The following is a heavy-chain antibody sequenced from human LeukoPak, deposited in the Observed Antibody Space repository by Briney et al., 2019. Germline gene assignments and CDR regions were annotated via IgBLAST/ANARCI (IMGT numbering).Heavy chain of an antibody. J-gene: IGHJ4*02. CDR2: IYTSGST. D-gene: IGHD6-19*01. V-gene: IGHV4-61*02. CDR1: GGSISSGSYY. Sequence: PSETLSLTCTVSGGSISSGSYYWSWIRQPAGKGLEWIGRIYTSGSTNYNPSLKSRVTISVDTSKNQFSLKLSSVTAADTAVYYCARAPRQWLVRGFDYWGQGTLVTVSS. CDR3: ARAPRQWLVRGFDY.